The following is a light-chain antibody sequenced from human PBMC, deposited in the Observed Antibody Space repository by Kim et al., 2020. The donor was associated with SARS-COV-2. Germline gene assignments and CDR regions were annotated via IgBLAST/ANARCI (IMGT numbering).Light chain of an antibody. CDR1: QVVGNK. CDR2: GVS. CDR3: QHLNDYPIT. Sequence: SRSASVGDRVTITCRASQVVGNKIAWYQVKPGQAPKLLINGVSGFQTSRFSGSGSGTYFALTISNLRPDDAGTYYCQHLNDYPITFGQGTRLEIK. V-gene: IGKV1-6*01. J-gene: IGKJ5*01.